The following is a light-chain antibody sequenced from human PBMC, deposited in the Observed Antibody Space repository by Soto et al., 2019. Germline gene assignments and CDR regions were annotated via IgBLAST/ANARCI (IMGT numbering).Light chain of an antibody. J-gene: IGLJ1*01. CDR2: EVN. CDR3: SSHSSSSAYYV. CDR1: GSDIGYYDY. Sequence: QSVLTQPDSVSGAPGQSITISCTGTGSDIGYYDYVSWYQHHSGKAPKLIIYEVNNRPSGVSNRFSGSKSVNTASLTISGLQAEDEADYYCSSHSSSSAYYVFGTGTKVTVL. V-gene: IGLV2-14*01.